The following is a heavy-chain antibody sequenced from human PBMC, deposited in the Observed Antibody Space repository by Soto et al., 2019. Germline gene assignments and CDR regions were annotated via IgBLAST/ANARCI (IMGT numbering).Heavy chain of an antibody. J-gene: IGHJ6*02. V-gene: IGHV3-30*18. CDR1: GFTFSSYG. Sequence: GGSLRLSCAASGFTFSSYGMHWVRQAPGKGLEWVAVISYDGSNKYYADSVKGRFTISRDNSKNTLYLQMNSLRAEDTAVYYCAKELPEATIFGVVTEPDYYYYGMDVWGQGTTVTVSS. CDR3: AKELPEATIFGVVTEPDYYYYGMDV. D-gene: IGHD3-3*01. CDR2: ISYDGSNK.